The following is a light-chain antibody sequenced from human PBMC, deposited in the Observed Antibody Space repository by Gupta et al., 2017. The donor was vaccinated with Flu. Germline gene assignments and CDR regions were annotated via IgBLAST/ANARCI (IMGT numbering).Light chain of an antibody. CDR1: SSDVGGDNY. CDR3: STYTSGTTLGV. CDR2: AVS. V-gene: IGLV2-14*01. J-gene: IGLJ3*02. Sequence: QSALTQPASVSGSPGQSITISSTGTSSDVGGDNYVAWYQQHQGKAPKLIIYAVSNRPSGVSNRFSGSKSGNTASLTISGLQAEDEAEYYCSTYTSGTTLGVFGGGTKLTVL.